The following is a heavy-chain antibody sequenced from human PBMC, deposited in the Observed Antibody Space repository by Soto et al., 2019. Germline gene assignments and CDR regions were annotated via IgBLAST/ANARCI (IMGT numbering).Heavy chain of an antibody. D-gene: IGHD2-2*01. Sequence: SVKASCKASGGTFSSYTIRWVRQAPGQGLEWMGRIIPILGIANYAQKFQGRVTITADKSTSTAYMELSSLRSEDTAVYYCARVEYCSSTSCYGINWLDPWGQGTLVTVSS. CDR1: GGTFSSYT. CDR2: IIPILGIA. J-gene: IGHJ5*02. CDR3: ARVEYCSSTSCYGINWLDP. V-gene: IGHV1-69*02.